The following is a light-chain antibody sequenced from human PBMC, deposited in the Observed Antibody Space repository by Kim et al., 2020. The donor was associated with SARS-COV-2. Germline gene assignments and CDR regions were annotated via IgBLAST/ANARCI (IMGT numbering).Light chain of an antibody. J-gene: IGKJ3*01. Sequence: DIQMTKSPSTLSAYVGDRVIITCRASQSLDDWLAWYQHKPGRAPKLLIYMASSLESGVPSRFSGSGFGTEFTLTISSLQPDDFATYYCQQYKTWSFTFGPGTKVDIK. CDR2: MAS. CDR3: QQYKTWSFT. V-gene: IGKV1-5*03. CDR1: QSLDDW.